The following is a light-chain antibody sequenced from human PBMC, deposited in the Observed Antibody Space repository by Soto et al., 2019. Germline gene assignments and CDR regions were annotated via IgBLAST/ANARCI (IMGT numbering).Light chain of an antibody. J-gene: IGKJ4*01. CDR2: DAS. V-gene: IGKV3-11*01. Sequence: EIVLTQSPATLSLSTGERATLSCRASQSFSTYLACYQQKPGQDARLLIYDASNRAAGIPARFSCSGSGTDFTLTICSLEPEDFAFYYCQQRSNWPRTVGGGTKVEIK. CDR1: QSFSTY. CDR3: QQRSNWPRT.